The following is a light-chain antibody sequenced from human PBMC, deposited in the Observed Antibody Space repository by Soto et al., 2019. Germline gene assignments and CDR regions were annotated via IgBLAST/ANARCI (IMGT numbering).Light chain of an antibody. J-gene: IGKJ5*01. V-gene: IGKV3-11*01. Sequence: ENVLTQSPATLSLSPGDTATLSCRATQSVSNYLAWYQQELGQAPRLLIYDASKRATGIPARFSGSGSGTDFTLTISSLEPEDFAVYFCHQRSDWPPTFGQGTRLEIK. CDR3: HQRSDWPPT. CDR2: DAS. CDR1: QSVSNY.